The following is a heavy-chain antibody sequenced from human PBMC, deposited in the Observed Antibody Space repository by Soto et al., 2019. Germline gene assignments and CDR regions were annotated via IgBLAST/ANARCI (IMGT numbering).Heavy chain of an antibody. J-gene: IGHJ4*02. Sequence: QVQLVQSEAEVKKPGASVKVSCRASGYIFVNYGISWVRQAPGQGLEWMGWISAYNGNTKYAQEFQGRVTMTRDTSTSTAYMELGSLRSDDTAVYYCAIDNDVFTGYYLDYWGQGTLVTVSS. V-gene: IGHV1-18*01. D-gene: IGHD3-9*01. CDR3: AIDNDVFTGYYLDY. CDR1: GYIFVNYG. CDR2: ISAYNGNT.